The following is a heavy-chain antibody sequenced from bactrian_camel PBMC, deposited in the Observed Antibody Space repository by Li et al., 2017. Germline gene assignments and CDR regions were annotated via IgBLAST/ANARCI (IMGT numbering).Heavy chain of an antibody. D-gene: IGHD4*01. CDR1: KKHISSCG. J-gene: IGHJ4*01. Sequence: HVQLVESGGASVQAGGSLKLSCVVSKKHISSCGMGWFRQAPGKEREGVATIFKDFRPRYADSVKGRFTISKDNAKNTLYLQMNGLNVEDTAMYYCATTIGTWACGGTRATMRESDYHYWGQGTQVTVS. CDR3: ATTIGTWACGGTRATMRESDYHY. CDR2: IFKDFRP. V-gene: IGHV3S53*01.